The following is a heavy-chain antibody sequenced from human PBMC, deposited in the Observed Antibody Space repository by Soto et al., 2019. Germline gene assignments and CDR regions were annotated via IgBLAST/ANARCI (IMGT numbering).Heavy chain of an antibody. CDR3: AAYYSGYDYGPFDY. V-gene: IGHV1-58*02. D-gene: IGHD5-12*01. CDR1: GLSNTSYA. J-gene: IGHJ4*02. CDR2: IVVGSGNT. Sequence: SLNLSRKASGLSNTSYAMQWGRQARGQRLEWIGWIVVGSGNTNYAQKFQERVTITRDMSTSTAYMELSSLRSEDTAVYYCAAYYSGYDYGPFDYWGQGTLVTVSS.